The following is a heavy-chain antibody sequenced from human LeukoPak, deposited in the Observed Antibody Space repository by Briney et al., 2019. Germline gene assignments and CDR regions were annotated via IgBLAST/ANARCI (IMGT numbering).Heavy chain of an antibody. J-gene: IGHJ4*02. CDR1: GGSISNYY. Sequence: SETLSLTCTVSGGSISNYYSSWIRQPPGKELEWIGYIYHSGSTNYNPSLKSRVTISQDTSKNQFSLKLSSVTAADTAVYYCARNADDSSSYPYFDYWGQGTLVTVSS. D-gene: IGHD3-22*01. CDR2: IYHSGST. V-gene: IGHV4-59*01. CDR3: ARNADDSSSYPYFDY.